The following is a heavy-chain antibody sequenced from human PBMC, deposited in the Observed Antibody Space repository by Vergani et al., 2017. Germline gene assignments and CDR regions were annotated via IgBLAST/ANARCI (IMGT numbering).Heavy chain of an antibody. V-gene: IGHV4-39*01. D-gene: IGHD6-13*01. CDR2: SYYSGST. J-gene: IGHJ5*02. CDR1: GGSISGSSYY. Sequence: QLQLQESGPGLVKPSETLSLTCTVSGGSISGSSYYWGWIRQPPGKGLEWIGSSYYSGSTYYNPSLKSRVTISVDTSKNQFSLKLSSVTAADTAVYYCARHMKAVGIPIWFDPWGQGTLVTVSS. CDR3: ARHMKAVGIPIWFDP.